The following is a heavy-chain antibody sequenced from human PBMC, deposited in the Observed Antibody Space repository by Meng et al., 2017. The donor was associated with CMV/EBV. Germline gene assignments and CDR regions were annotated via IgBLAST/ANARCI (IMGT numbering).Heavy chain of an antibody. J-gene: IGHJ5*02. CDR2: ISGSGGST. CDR3: ARVPAAEAFDP. V-gene: IGHV3-23*01. Sequence: GESLKISCAASGFTFSSYAMSWVRQAPGKGLEWVSAISGSGGSTYYADSVKGRFTISRDNSKNTLYLQMNSLRAEDTAVYYCARVPAAEAFDPWGQGTLVTVSS. D-gene: IGHD6-13*01. CDR1: GFTFSSYA.